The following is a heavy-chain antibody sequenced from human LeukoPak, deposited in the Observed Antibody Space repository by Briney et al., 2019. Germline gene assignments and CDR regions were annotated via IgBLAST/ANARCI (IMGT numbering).Heavy chain of an antibody. CDR1: GYTFTSYG. CDR2: ISAYNGNT. J-gene: IGHJ4*02. V-gene: IGHV1-18*01. CDR3: ARDNGYCTNGVCYNSFDY. Sequence: ASVKVSCKASGYTFTSYGISWVRQAPGQGLEWMGWISAYNGNTNYAQKLQGRVTMTTDTSTSTAYMELRSLRSDDTAVYYCARDNGYCTNGVCYNSFDYWGQGTLVTVSS. D-gene: IGHD2-8*01.